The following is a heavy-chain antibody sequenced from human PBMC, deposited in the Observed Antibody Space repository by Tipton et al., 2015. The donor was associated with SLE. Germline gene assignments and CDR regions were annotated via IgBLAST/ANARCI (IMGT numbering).Heavy chain of an antibody. D-gene: IGHD3-22*01. J-gene: IGHJ4*02. V-gene: IGHV4-34*01. Sequence: LRLSCAVYGGSFSGYYWSWIRQPPGKGLEWIGEINHSGSTNYNPSLKSRVTISVDTSKNQFSLKLSSVTAADTAVYYCARRTGGYYDSSGTEPPFDYWGQGTLVTVSS. CDR3: ARRTGGYYDSSGTEPPFDY. CDR1: GGSFSGYY. CDR2: INHSGST.